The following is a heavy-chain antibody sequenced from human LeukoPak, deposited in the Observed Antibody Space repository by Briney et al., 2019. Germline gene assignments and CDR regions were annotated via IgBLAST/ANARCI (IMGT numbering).Heavy chain of an antibody. J-gene: IGHJ3*02. CDR1: GFTFSSHW. CDR2: ISSSSSYI. Sequence: GGSLRLSCAASGFTFSSHWMSWVRQAPGKGLEWVSSISSSSSYIYYADSVKGRFTISRDNAKNSLYLQMNSLRAEDTAVYYCARSRLGRAFDIWGQGTMVTVSS. V-gene: IGHV3-21*01. CDR3: ARSRLGRAFDI.